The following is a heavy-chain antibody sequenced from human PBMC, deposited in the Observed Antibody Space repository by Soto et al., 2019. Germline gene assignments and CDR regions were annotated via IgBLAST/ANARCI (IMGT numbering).Heavy chain of an antibody. D-gene: IGHD3-3*01. CDR3: ARAPYYDFSSGYYTGMDYYYYYMDV. CDR1: GDSISSYS. V-gene: IGHV4-59*12. Sequence: TSGTLSLTCTVSGDSISSYSWTWIRQPPGRRLEWSGDMYYTGSTNYNPSLKSRGSISVDTSKNQFSLKLRSVTAADTAVYYCARAPYYDFSSGYYTGMDYYYYYMDVWGKGTTVTVSS. CDR2: MYYTGST. J-gene: IGHJ6*03.